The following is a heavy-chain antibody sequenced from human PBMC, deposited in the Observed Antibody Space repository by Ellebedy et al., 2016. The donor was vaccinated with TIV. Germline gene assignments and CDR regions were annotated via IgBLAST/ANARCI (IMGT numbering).Heavy chain of an antibody. D-gene: IGHD2-15*01. Sequence: AASVKVSCKASGGTFSNHAISWVRQAPGQGLEWMGRIIPILGIANYAQKFQGRVTITADKSTSTAYMELSSLRSEDTAVYYCAREGYCSGGSCYSWSYYFDYWGQGTLVTVSS. V-gene: IGHV1-69*04. CDR1: GGTFSNHA. J-gene: IGHJ4*02. CDR2: IIPILGIA. CDR3: AREGYCSGGSCYSWSYYFDY.